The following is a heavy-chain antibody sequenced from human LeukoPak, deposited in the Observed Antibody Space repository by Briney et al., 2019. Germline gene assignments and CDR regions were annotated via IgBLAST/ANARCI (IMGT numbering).Heavy chain of an antibody. CDR3: ARVGPLVVPAGGFDY. D-gene: IGHD2-2*01. Sequence: GGTLRLSCAASGFTFSSYWMSWVRKAPGKGLEWVANIKQDGSEKYYVDSVKGRFTISRNNAKNSLYLQMNSLRAEDTAVYYCARVGPLVVPAGGFDYWGQGTLVTVSS. CDR1: GFTFSSYW. V-gene: IGHV3-7*01. CDR2: IKQDGSEK. J-gene: IGHJ4*02.